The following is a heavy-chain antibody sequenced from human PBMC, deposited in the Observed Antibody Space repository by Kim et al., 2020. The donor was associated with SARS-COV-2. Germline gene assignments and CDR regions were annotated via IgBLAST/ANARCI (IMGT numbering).Heavy chain of an antibody. CDR1: GDSISSSSYY. CDR2: IYYSGST. D-gene: IGHD2-15*01. J-gene: IGHJ6*02. CDR3: ARGWQLLDLGGGMDV. Sequence: SETLSLTCTVSGDSISSSSYYWGWIRQPPGKGLEWIGSIYYSGSTYYNPSLKSRVTISVDTSKNQFSLKLSSVTAADTAVYYCARGWQLLDLGGGMDVWGQGTTVTVSS. V-gene: IGHV4-39*01.